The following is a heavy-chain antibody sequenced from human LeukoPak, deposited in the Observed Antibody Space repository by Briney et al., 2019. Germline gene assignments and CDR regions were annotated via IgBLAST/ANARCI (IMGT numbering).Heavy chain of an antibody. Sequence: GSLRLSCAASGFTVSSNYMSWVRQAPGKGLEWIGEINHSGSTNYNPSLKSRVTISVDTSKNQFSLKLSSVTAADTAVYYCARGIRLTGVPDYWGQGTLVTVSS. J-gene: IGHJ4*02. V-gene: IGHV4-34*01. D-gene: IGHD3-9*01. CDR3: ARGIRLTGVPDY. CDR2: INHSGST. CDR1: GFTVSSNY.